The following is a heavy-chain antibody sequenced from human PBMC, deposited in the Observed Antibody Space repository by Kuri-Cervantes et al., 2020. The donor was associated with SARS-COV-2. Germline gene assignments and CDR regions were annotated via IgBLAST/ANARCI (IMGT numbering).Heavy chain of an antibody. J-gene: IGHJ6*02. Sequence: ASVKVSCKASGYTFTSYGISWVRQAPGQGLEWMGWISAYNGNTNYAQKLQGRVTMTRNTSISTAYMELSSLRSEDTAVYYCARGLWGAVASYYYYYGMDVWGQGTTVTVSS. CDR3: ARGLWGAVASYYYYYGMDV. D-gene: IGHD6-19*01. V-gene: IGHV1-18*01. CDR1: GYTFTSYG. CDR2: ISAYNGNT.